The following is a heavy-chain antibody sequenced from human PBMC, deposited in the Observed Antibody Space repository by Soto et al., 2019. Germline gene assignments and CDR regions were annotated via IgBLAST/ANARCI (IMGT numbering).Heavy chain of an antibody. J-gene: IGHJ4*02. CDR2: ISSSGSTI. D-gene: IGHD5-18*01. Sequence: GGSLRLSCAASGFTFSSYEMNWVRQAPGKGLEWVSYISSSGSTIYYADSVKGRFTISRDNAKNSLYLQMNSLRAEDTAVYYCARDPTPGYSYGYFYYWGQGTLVTVSS. CDR1: GFTFSSYE. V-gene: IGHV3-48*03. CDR3: ARDPTPGYSYGYFYY.